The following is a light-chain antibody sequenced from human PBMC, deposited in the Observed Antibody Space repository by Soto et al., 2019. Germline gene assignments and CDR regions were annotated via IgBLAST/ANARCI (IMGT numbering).Light chain of an antibody. CDR3: CSYAGSSTFVV. J-gene: IGLJ2*01. CDR1: SSDVGSYKL. Sequence: QSALTQPASVSGSPGQSITISCTGTSSDVGSYKLVSWYQQHPGKAPKLMIYEGSKRPSGVSNRFSGSKSGNTASLTISGLQAEYEADYYCCSYAGSSTFVVFGGGTKLTVL. V-gene: IGLV2-23*03. CDR2: EGS.